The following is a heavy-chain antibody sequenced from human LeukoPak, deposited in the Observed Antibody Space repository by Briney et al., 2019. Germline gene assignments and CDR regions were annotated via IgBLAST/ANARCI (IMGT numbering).Heavy chain of an antibody. CDR3: ARHGSYSSSWYLDH. CDR1: GGSISSGSYY. Sequence: SETLSLTCTVSGGSISSGSYYWGWIRQPPGKGLEWIGSIYYSGSTYYNPSLKSRVTTSVDTSKNQFSLKLSSVTAADTAVYYCARHGSYSSSWYLDHWGQGTLVTVSS. J-gene: IGHJ4*02. V-gene: IGHV4-39*01. CDR2: IYYSGST. D-gene: IGHD6-13*01.